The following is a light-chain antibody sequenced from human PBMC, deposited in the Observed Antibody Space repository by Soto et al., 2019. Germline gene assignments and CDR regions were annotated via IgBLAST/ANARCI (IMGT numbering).Light chain of an antibody. V-gene: IGKV3-15*01. CDR2: GAS. Sequence: EIVMTQSPGTLSVSPGESVTLSCRASQNVDDRLAWYQQRPGQPPRLLIYGASTRATGIPARFSGSGSGTEFTLTISSLQSEDLAVYYCQQYKNWPPHTFGQGTKLESK. CDR1: QNVDDR. J-gene: IGKJ2*01. CDR3: QQYKNWPPHT.